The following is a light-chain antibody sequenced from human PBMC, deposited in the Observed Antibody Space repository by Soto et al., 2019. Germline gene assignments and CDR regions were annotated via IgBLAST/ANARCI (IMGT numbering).Light chain of an antibody. CDR2: DAS. Sequence: IQMTQSPSSLSTCVGDRVTIACQASQDISNYLNWYQQKPGKAPKLLIYDASNLETGVPSRFSGSGSGTDFTLTISSLQPEDVATYYCQKYNSAPRTFGQGTKVDIK. CDR1: QDISNY. CDR3: QKYNSAPRT. V-gene: IGKV1-33*01. J-gene: IGKJ1*01.